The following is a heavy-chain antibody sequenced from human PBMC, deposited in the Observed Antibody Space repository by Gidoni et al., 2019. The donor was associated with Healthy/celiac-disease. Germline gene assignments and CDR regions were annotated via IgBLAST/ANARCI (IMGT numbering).Heavy chain of an antibody. V-gene: IGHV3-21*01. CDR1: GFTFSSYT. CDR2: ISSSSSYI. J-gene: IGHJ6*02. Sequence: EVQLVESGGGLVKPGGSRRLSCAASGFTFSSYTRNWVRQAPGKGLEWVSSISSSSSYIYYADSVKGRFTISRDNAKNSLYLQMNSLRAEDTAVYYCARAPDYYGSGTPGPYYYYGMDVWGQGTTVTVSS. D-gene: IGHD3-10*01. CDR3: ARAPDYYGSGTPGPYYYYGMDV.